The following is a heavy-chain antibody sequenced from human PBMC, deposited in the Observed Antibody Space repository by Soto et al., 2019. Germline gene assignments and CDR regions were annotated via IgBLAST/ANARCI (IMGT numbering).Heavy chain of an antibody. J-gene: IGHJ4*02. D-gene: IGHD5-18*01. CDR1: GSITSFY. CDR2: IHTSGSA. CDR3: AASPYSFGYFFES. Sequence: SETLSLTCSVSGSITSFYWSWIRQPAGKGLEWIGRIHTSGSANYNPSLKSRVTMSVDTSKNQFSLKVNPVTAADTALYFCAASPYSFGYFFESWGQGTLVTVSS. V-gene: IGHV4-4*07.